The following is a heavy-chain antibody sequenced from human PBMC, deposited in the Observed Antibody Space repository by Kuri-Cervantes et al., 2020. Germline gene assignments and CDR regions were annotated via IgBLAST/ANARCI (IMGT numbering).Heavy chain of an antibody. D-gene: IGHD6-19*01. CDR3: ARDRSNLAVAGDFDY. J-gene: IGHJ4*02. V-gene: IGHV1-69*06. Sequence: SVKVSCKVSGYTLTELSMHWVRQAPGQGLEWMGGIIPIFGTANYAQKFQGRVTITADKSTSTAYMELSSLRSDDTAVYYCARDRSNLAVAGDFDYWGQGTLVTVSS. CDR2: IIPIFGTA. CDR1: GYTLTELS.